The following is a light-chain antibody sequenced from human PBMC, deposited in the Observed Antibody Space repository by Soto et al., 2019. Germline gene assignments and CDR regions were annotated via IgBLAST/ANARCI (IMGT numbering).Light chain of an antibody. CDR3: SSYTSGFYV. CDR2: DVS. J-gene: IGLJ1*01. V-gene: IGLV2-14*01. CDR1: SSDVGGYNY. Sequence: SLLTKPASVSGSPGQSITISCNGTSSDVGGYNYVSWYQQHPGKAPKLMIYDVSDRPSGVSNRFSGSKSGNTASLTISGLQAEDEADYYCSSYTSGFYVFGTGTKAPS.